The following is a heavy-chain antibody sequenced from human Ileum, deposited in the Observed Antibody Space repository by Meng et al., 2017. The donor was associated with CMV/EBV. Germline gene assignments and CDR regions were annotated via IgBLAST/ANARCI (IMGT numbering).Heavy chain of an antibody. Sequence: GESLKISCAASAFTFRSFTMNWVRQAPGKGLEWVSSISSGSSFKYYADSVKGRFTISRDNAKNSLYLQMNSLRPEDTAVYYCARDHLHSSSSGRFYQYGMDVWGQGTTVTVSS. CDR2: ISSGSSFK. J-gene: IGHJ6*02. V-gene: IGHV3-21*06. CDR3: ARDHLHSSSSGRFYQYGMDV. D-gene: IGHD6-6*01. CDR1: AFTFRSFT.